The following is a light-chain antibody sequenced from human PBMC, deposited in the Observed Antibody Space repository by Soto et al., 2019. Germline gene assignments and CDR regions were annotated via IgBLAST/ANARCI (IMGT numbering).Light chain of an antibody. CDR3: QQSYDAQFT. Sequence: DIQLTQSPSSLSASVGDEVTITCRASQGISHYLTWYQQKPGRAPTLLIYGVSTLQSGVPSRFSGGVSVTDFTLTISNLQLEDFATYYCQQSYDAQFTFGGGTRVEIK. V-gene: IGKV1-39*01. CDR1: QGISHY. J-gene: IGKJ4*01. CDR2: GVS.